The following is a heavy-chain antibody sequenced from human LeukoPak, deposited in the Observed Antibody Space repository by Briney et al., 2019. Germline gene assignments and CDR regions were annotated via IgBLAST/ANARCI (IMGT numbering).Heavy chain of an antibody. CDR1: GFTVNTNY. D-gene: IGHD3-3*01. J-gene: IGHJ4*02. CDR2: TYAGGMT. Sequence: GASLRLSCAASGFTVNTNYMTWVRQAPGKGLEWVSITYAGGMTYYADSVKGRFTISRDNSKNVLYLQMNSLRAADTAVYYCARGTSRTSPLSGYYRGYFDYWGQGTLVTVSS. V-gene: IGHV3-66*02. CDR3: ARGTSRTSPLSGYYRGYFDY.